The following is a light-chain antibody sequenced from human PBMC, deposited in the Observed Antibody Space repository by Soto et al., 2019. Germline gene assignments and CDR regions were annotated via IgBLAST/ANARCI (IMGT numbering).Light chain of an antibody. CDR2: EVN. CDR3: CSFASTDSFSVL. Sequence: QSALTQTASVSGSPGQSITISCTGTSSDVGRYNFVSWYRQEPGKAPKLMIYEVNRRPSGVSNRFSGSKSGSTASLTISGLQAEAEAVYYCCSFASTDSFSVLFGGGTKLTVL. V-gene: IGLV2-23*02. J-gene: IGLJ3*02. CDR1: SSDVGRYNF.